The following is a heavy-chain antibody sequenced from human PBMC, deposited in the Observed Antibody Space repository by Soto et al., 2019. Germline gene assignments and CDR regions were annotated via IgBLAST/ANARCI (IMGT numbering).Heavy chain of an antibody. J-gene: IGHJ6*02. V-gene: IGHV1-2*02. CDR1: GYTFTGYY. CDR2: INPNSGGT. D-gene: IGHD1-7*01. CDR3: ASSSTGTRHYYYGMDV. Sequence: ASVKVSCKASGYTFTGYYMHWVRQAPGQGLEWMGWINPNSGGTNYAQKFQGRVTMTRDTSISTAYMELSRLRSDDTAVYYCASSSTGTRHYYYGMDVWGQGTTVTVSS.